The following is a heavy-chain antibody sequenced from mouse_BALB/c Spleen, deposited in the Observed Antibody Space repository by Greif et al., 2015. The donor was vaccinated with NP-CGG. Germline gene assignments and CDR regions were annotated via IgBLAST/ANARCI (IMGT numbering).Heavy chain of an antibody. CDR2: MWGGGST. V-gene: IGHV2-6-4*01. CDR3: ARTYDYDGGYFDY. D-gene: IGHD2-4*01. Sequence: QVQLQQSGPGLVAPSQSLSITCTVSGFSLSRYSVHWVRQPPGKGLEWLGMMWGGGSTDYNSALKSRLSISKDNSKSQVFLKMNSLQTDDTAMYYCARTYDYDGGYFDYWGQGTTLTVSS. J-gene: IGHJ2*01. CDR1: GFSLSRYS.